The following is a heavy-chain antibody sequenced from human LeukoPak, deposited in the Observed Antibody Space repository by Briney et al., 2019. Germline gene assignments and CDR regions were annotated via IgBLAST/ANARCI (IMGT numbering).Heavy chain of an antibody. CDR2: IKEDGSDK. V-gene: IGHV3-7*01. Sequence: PGGSLGLSCVVSGITFRNYWMSWVRQAPGKGLEWVAFIKEDGSDKHYVDSVKGRFTISRDNAQNSLYLQMNNLRAEDTAVYFCHQPVTLPAWGQGTLVTVSS. D-gene: IGHD2-2*01. CDR3: HQPVTLPA. CDR1: GITFRNYW. J-gene: IGHJ5*02.